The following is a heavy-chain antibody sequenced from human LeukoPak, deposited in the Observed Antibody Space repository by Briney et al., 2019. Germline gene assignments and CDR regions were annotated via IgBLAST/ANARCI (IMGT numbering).Heavy chain of an antibody. D-gene: IGHD3-22*01. Sequence: PGGSLRLSCAASGFTFSSYGMHWVRQAPGKGLEWVAVISYDGSNKYYADSVKGRFTISRYNSKNTLYLQMNSLRAEDTAVYYCAKDGREDDYYDSSGYYWGYYFDYWGQGTLVTVSS. J-gene: IGHJ4*02. CDR2: ISYDGSNK. CDR1: GFTFSSYG. V-gene: IGHV3-30*18. CDR3: AKDGREDDYYDSSGYYWGYYFDY.